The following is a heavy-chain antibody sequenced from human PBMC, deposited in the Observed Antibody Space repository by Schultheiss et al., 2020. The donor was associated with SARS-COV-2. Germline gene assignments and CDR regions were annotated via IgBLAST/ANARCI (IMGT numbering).Heavy chain of an antibody. CDR3: AKDIRLTTVTRNYYYYGMDV. J-gene: IGHJ6*02. Sequence: GGSLRLSCAASGFTFSSYAMSWVRQAPGKGLEWVSAISGSGGSTYYADSVKGRFTISRDNSKNSLYLQMNSLRAEDTALYYCAKDIRLTTVTRNYYYYGMDVWGQGTTVTVSS. D-gene: IGHD4-17*01. CDR1: GFTFSSYA. V-gene: IGHV3-23*01. CDR2: ISGSGGST.